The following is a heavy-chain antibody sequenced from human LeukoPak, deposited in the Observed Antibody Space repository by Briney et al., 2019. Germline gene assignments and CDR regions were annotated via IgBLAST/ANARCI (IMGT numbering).Heavy chain of an antibody. CDR3: ARDLHYYLARDV. J-gene: IGHJ6*02. CDR1: GFTFSAYA. Sequence: GGSLRLSCEASGFTFSAYAMTWVRQAPGKGLEWVSSIGSDGKTHYSESVKGRFAISRDNSKSMVFLQLNSVRAEDTALYYCARDLHYYLARDVWAQGPTVPVPS. V-gene: IGHV3-23*01. CDR2: IGSDGKT.